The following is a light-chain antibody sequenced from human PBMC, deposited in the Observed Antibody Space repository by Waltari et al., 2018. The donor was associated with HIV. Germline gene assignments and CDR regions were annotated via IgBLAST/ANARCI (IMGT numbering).Light chain of an antibody. CDR1: SSNIGAYSA. J-gene: IGLJ2*01. Sequence: QSVLTQPPSASGAQGQRVTISCPGSSSNIGAYSAVHWSQQIPGTAPKLLISGNKNRPSGVPDRFSASKSGTSASLAITGLQPEDEADYFCQSYDSTLNAAVVFGGGTKLTVL. V-gene: IGLV1-40*01. CDR3: QSYDSTLNAAVV. CDR2: GNK.